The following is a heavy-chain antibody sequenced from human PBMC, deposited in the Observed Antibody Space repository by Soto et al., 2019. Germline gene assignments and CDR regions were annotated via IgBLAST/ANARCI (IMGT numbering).Heavy chain of an antibody. CDR2: ISYDGSNK. V-gene: IGHV3-30*18. J-gene: IGHJ6*02. D-gene: IGHD3-16*01. Sequence: QVQLVESGGGVVQPGRSLRLSCAASGFTFSSYGMHWVRQAPGKGLEWVAVISYDGSNKYYADSVKGRFTIPRDNSKNTLYPQMNSLRAEDTAVYYCAKDLFRARGGSGTHKGYYYYGMDVWGQGTTVTVSS. CDR1: GFTFSSYG. CDR3: AKDLFRARGGSGTHKGYYYYGMDV.